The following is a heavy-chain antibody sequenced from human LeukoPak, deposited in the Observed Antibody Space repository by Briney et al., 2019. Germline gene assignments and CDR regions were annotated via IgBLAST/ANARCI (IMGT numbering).Heavy chain of an antibody. J-gene: IGHJ6*02. Sequence: GRSLRLCCAASGFTFSSYAMHWVRQAPGKGLEYVSAISSNGGSTYYANSVKGRFTISRDNSKNTLYLQMGSLRAEDMAVYYCARVGYTSYYSYGMDVWGQGTTVTVSS. CDR2: ISSNGGST. D-gene: IGHD6-13*01. CDR1: GFTFSSYA. V-gene: IGHV3-64*01. CDR3: ARVGYTSYYSYGMDV.